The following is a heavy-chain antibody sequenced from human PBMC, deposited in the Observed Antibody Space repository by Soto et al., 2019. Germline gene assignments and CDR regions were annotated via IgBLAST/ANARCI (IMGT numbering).Heavy chain of an antibody. Sequence: EVQLVESGGGLVQPGESLRLSCAASGFTFSSYWMHWFRQAPGKGLVRVSRINSDGSRTNYADSVKGRFTVSRDNAKNTQYLQMNSLRAEDKAVYYCARVLTGSWNWFDPWGKGTLVTVSS. D-gene: IGHD6-13*01. CDR2: INSDGSRT. J-gene: IGHJ5*02. CDR1: GFTFSSYW. CDR3: ARVLTGSWNWFDP. V-gene: IGHV3-74*01.